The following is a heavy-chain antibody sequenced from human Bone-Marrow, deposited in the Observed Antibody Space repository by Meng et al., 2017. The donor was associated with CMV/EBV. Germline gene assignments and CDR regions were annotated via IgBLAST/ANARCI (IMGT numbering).Heavy chain of an antibody. Sequence: GSLRLSCAASGFTFSSYSMNWVRQAPGKGLEWVSYISSSSSTIYYADSVKGRFTISRDNAKNSLYLQMNSLRAEDTAVYYCARRCSSTSCYGGDNYYFVYWGQGGLVNVSS. CDR2: ISSSSSTI. CDR1: GFTFSSYS. V-gene: IGHV3-48*04. CDR3: ARRCSSTSCYGGDNYYFVY. J-gene: IGHJ4*02. D-gene: IGHD2-2*01.